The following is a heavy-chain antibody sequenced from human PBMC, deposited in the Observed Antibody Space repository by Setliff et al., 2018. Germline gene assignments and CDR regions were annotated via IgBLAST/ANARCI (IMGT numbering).Heavy chain of an antibody. CDR3: VKWDSKYVSGSHYMDV. CDR2: IRFDGTNK. J-gene: IGHJ6*03. V-gene: IGHV3-30*02. D-gene: IGHD3-16*01. CDR1: GFAFSSYG. Sequence: LRLSCAASGFAFSSYGMHWVRQAPGKGLEWVAFIRFDGTNKYYADSVKGRFTISRDNSKNTLYLQVNTLRPEDTAVYYCVKWDSKYVSGSHYMDVWGKGTTVTVS.